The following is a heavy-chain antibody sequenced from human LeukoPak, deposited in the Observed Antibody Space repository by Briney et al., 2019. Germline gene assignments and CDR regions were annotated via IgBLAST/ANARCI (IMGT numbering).Heavy chain of an antibody. V-gene: IGHV4-31*03. J-gene: IGHJ3*02. Sequence: SQTLSLTCTVSGGSISSGGYYWSWIRQHPGKGLEWIGYIYYSGSTYYNPSLKSRVTISVDTSKNQFSLKLSSVTAADTAVYYCSGSLGSTSLCCTGAFDIWGQGTMVTVSS. CDR2: IYYSGST. D-gene: IGHD2-2*01. CDR3: SGSLGSTSLCCTGAFDI. CDR1: GGSISSGGYY.